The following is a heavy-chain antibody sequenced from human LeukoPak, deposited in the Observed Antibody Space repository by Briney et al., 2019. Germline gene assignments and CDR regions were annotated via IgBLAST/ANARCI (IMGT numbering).Heavy chain of an antibody. J-gene: IGHJ4*02. CDR2: IYNSGST. CDR3: ARGTRGVTRAPSDF. CDR1: GGSISSGSYY. Sequence: PSETLSLTCSVSGGSISSGSYYWSWIRQPAGKGLEWIGRIYNSGSTNYNPSLESRVAISVDTSKNQFSLKLSSVTATDTAVYYCARGTRGVTRAPSDFWGQGTLVTVSS. V-gene: IGHV4-61*02. D-gene: IGHD1-14*01.